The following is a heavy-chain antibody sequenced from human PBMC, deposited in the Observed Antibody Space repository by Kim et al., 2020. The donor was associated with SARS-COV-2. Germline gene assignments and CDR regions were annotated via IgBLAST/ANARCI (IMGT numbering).Heavy chain of an antibody. Sequence: SGPTLVNPTQTLTLTCTFSGFSLSTSGVGVGWIRQPPGKALEWLALIYWDDDKRYSPSLKSRLTITKDTSKNQVVLTMTNMDPVDTATYYCAHYSGSYFLGYDAFDIWGQGTMVTVSS. J-gene: IGHJ3*02. V-gene: IGHV2-5*02. CDR1: GFSLSTSGVG. CDR3: AHYSGSYFLGYDAFDI. D-gene: IGHD1-26*01. CDR2: IYWDDDK.